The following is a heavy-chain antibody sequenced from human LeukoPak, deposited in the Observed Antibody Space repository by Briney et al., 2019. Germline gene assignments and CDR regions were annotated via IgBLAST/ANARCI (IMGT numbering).Heavy chain of an antibody. CDR1: GYTFTSYG. J-gene: IGHJ5*02. Sequence: GASVKVSRKASGYTFTSYGISWVRQAPGQGLEWMGWISAYNGNTNYAQKLQGRVTMTTDTSTSTAYMELRSLRSDDTAVYYCARDGAAAGRNWFDPWGQGTLVTVSS. D-gene: IGHD6-13*01. CDR2: ISAYNGNT. V-gene: IGHV1-18*01. CDR3: ARDGAAAGRNWFDP.